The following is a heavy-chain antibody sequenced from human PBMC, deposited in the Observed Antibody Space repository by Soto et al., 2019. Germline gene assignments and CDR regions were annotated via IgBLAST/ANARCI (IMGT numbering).Heavy chain of an antibody. D-gene: IGHD2-15*01. Sequence: EVQLVESGGGLVKPGGSLTLSCAASGFAFRSYNMNWVRQAPGKGLEWVASISSGSSNIYYADSVKGRFPISRDNAKNALVLQMDSRRGEDSAVDYWARARVVAATCDFWGQGTLVTVSS. CDR3: ARARVVAATCDF. V-gene: IGHV3-21*01. CDR1: GFAFRSYN. CDR2: ISSGSSNI. J-gene: IGHJ4*02.